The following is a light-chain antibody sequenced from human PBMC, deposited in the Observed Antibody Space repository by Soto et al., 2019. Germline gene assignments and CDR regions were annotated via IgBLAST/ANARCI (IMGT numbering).Light chain of an antibody. CDR3: QQRTNWPLT. J-gene: IGKJ4*01. CDR2: DTS. CDR1: QSVSYY. Sequence: EIVLTQSPATLSLSPGERATLSCRASQSVSYYLAWYQQKPGQAPRLLIYDTSNRATGIPARFSGSGSGTDFPLTISTLEPEDFAVYYCQQRTNWPLTFGGETKVDIK. V-gene: IGKV3-11*01.